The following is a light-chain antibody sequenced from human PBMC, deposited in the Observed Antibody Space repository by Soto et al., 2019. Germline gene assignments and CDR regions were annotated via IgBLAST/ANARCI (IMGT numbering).Light chain of an antibody. CDR3: QQRSNWPPG. J-gene: IGKJ1*01. CDR1: QSVSSY. Sequence: DIVLTQSPATLSLSPGETATRSFMTSQSVSSYLAWYQQKPGQAPRLLIYDASNRATGIPARFSGSGSGTDFTLTISSLEPEDFAVYYCQQRSNWPPGFGQGTKV. CDR2: DAS. V-gene: IGKV3-11*01.